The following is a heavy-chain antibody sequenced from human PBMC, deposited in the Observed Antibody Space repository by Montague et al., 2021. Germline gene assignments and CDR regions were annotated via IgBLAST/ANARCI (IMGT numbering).Heavy chain of an antibody. CDR2: ITYSGST. V-gene: IGHV4-61*01. J-gene: IGHJ4*02. Sequence: SETLSLTCIVSGASISSVTSDWNWNAPPPGQGLEWLGYITYSGSTNYSLSLKSRVTISVATTKYQLSLTVISATAADTAVYYCARIGLESVSYYYIYPDWGQGTLVTVSS. D-gene: IGHD3-22*01. CDR1: GASISSVTSD. CDR3: ARIGLESVSYYYIYPD.